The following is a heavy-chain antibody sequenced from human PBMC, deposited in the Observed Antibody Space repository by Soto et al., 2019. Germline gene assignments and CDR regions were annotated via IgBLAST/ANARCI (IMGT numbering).Heavy chain of an antibody. Sequence: CVSKEKGKGLEWVSAISGSGGSTYYADSVKGRFTISRDNSKNTLYLQMNSLRAEDTAVYYCAKETTVTVLTDAFDIWGQGTMVTVSS. V-gene: IGHV3-23*01. J-gene: IGHJ3*02. D-gene: IGHD4-17*01. CDR3: AKETTVTVLTDAFDI. CDR2: ISGSGGST.